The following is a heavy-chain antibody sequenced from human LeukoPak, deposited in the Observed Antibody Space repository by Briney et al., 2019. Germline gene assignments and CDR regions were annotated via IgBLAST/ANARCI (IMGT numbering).Heavy chain of an antibody. Sequence: ASVKVSCKASGYTFTSYYMHWVRQAPGQGLEWMGIINPSGGSTSYAQKFQGRVTMTRDTSTSTVYMELSSLRSEDTAVYYCARDSPTEGSPYYFDYWDQGTLVTVSS. CDR3: ARDSPTEGSPYYFDY. J-gene: IGHJ4*02. V-gene: IGHV1-46*01. CDR1: GYTFTSYY. CDR2: INPSGGST.